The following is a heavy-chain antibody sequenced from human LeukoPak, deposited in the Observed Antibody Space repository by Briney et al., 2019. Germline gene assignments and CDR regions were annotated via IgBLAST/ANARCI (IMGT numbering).Heavy chain of an antibody. D-gene: IGHD2-21*02. CDR2: IKQDGSEK. Sequence: GGSLRLSCAASGFTFSSYWMSWVRQAPGKGLEWVANIKQDGSEKYYVDSVKGRFTISRDNAKNSLYLQMSSLRAEDTAVYFCATDGGDVSLNYWGQGSLVTVSS. V-gene: IGHV3-7*03. CDR3: ATDGGDVSLNY. CDR1: GFTFSSYW. J-gene: IGHJ4*02.